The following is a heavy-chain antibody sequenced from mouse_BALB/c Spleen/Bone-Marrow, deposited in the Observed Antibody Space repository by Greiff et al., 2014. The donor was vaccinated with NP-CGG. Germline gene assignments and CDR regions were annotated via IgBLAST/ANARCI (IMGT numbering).Heavy chain of an antibody. D-gene: IGHD2-1*01. CDR1: GYSITSGYS. J-gene: IGHJ3*01. Sequence: VQLQQPGPDLVKPSQSLSLTCTVTGYSITSGYSWHWIRQFPGNKLEWMGYIHYSVSTNYNPSLKSRISITRDTSKNQFFLQLNSVTTEDTATYYCARREGNHAAWFAYWGQGTLVTVSA. CDR2: IHYSVST. V-gene: IGHV3-1*02. CDR3: ARREGNHAAWFAY.